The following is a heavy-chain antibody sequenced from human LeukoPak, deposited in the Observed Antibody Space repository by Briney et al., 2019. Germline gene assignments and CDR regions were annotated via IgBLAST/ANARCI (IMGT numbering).Heavy chain of an antibody. J-gene: IGHJ4*02. Sequence: PGRSLRLSCAASGFTFSSYAMHWVRQAPGKGLEWVAAISYDGSYKYYADSVKGRFTISRDNSKNTLYLQMNSLRAEDTAVYYCARESNQVSGRRFDYWGQGTLVTVSS. CDR3: ARESNQVSGRRFDY. D-gene: IGHD3-10*01. CDR2: ISYDGSYK. CDR1: GFTFSSYA. V-gene: IGHV3-30*14.